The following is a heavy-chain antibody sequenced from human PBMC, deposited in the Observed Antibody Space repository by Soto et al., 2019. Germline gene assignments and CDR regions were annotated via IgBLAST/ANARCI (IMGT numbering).Heavy chain of an antibody. CDR2: ISAYNGNT. J-gene: IGHJ3*02. Sequence: QVQLVQSGAEVKKPGASVKVSCKASGYTFTSYGISWVRQAPGQGLEWMGWISAYNGNTNYAQKLQGRVTMTTDTSTSTAYMELRSLRSDDTAVYYCARGPSVPHCSGRVCDAFDIWGQGTMVTVSS. CDR3: ARGPSVPHCSGRVCDAFDI. V-gene: IGHV1-18*01. D-gene: IGHD2-15*01. CDR1: GYTFTSYG.